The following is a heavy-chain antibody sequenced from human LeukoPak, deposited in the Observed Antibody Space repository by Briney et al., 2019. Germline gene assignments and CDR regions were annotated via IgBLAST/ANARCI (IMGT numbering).Heavy chain of an antibody. J-gene: IGHJ3*02. D-gene: IGHD3-10*01. CDR3: AAESMVRGVSDAFDI. CDR1: GYTFTGYY. Sequence: GASVKVSCKASGYTFTGYYMHWVRRAPGQGLEWMGWINPNSGGTNYAQKFRGWVTMTRDTSISTAYMELSRLRSDDTAVYYCAAESMVRGVSDAFDIWGQGTMVTVSS. CDR2: INPNSGGT. V-gene: IGHV1-2*04.